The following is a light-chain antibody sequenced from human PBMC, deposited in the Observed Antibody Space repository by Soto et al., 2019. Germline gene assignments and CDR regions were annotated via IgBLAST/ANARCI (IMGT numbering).Light chain of an antibody. CDR2: EGS. V-gene: IGLV2-23*01. CDR3: CSYAGSSTYVA. J-gene: IGLJ2*01. Sequence: QSALTQPASVSGSPGQSITISCTGTSSDGGSYNLVSWYQQHPGKAPKLMIYEGSKRPSGVSNRFSGSKSGNTASLTISGLQAEDEADYYCCSYAGSSTYVAFGGGTKLTVL. CDR1: SSDGGSYNL.